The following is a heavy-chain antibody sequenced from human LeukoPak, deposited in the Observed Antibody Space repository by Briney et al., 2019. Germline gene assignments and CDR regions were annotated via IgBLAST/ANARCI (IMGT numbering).Heavy chain of an antibody. CDR3: ALSGVLDRGFDY. J-gene: IGHJ4*02. D-gene: IGHD3/OR15-3a*01. V-gene: IGHV1-24*01. CDR1: GYTLTELS. CDR2: FDPEDGET. Sequence: LVASVKVSCKVSGYTLTELSMHWVRQAPGKGLEWMGDFDPEDGETIYAQKFQGRVTITTDESTSTAYMELSSLRSEDTAVYYCALSGVLDRGFDYWGQGTLVTVSS.